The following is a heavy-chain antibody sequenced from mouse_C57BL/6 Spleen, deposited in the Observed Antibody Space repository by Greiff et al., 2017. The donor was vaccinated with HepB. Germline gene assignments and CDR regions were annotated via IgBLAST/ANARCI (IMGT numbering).Heavy chain of an antibody. D-gene: IGHD2-4*01. Sequence: EVQGVESGGDLVKPGGSLKLSCAASGFTFSSYGMSWVRQTPDKRLEWVATISSGGSYTYYPDSVKGRFTISRDNAKNTLYLQMSSLKSEDTAMYDCARGGGLRLHYFDYWGQGTTLTVSS. CDR3: ARGGGLRLHYFDY. V-gene: IGHV5-6*01. CDR2: ISSGGSYT. J-gene: IGHJ2*01. CDR1: GFTFSSYG.